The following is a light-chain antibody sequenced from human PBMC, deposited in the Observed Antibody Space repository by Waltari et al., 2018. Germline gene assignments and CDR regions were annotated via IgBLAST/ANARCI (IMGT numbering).Light chain of an antibody. CDR2: YAS. Sequence: EIVLTQSPDFQSVTPQEKVTITCRASPSIGSSVHWYHQKPDQSPNLLIKYASQSISGVPSRFSGSGSGSDFTLTINSLEPEDAATYYCHQSTGLPYTFGQGTKLEIK. CDR1: PSIGSS. J-gene: IGKJ2*01. V-gene: IGKV6-21*02. CDR3: HQSTGLPYT.